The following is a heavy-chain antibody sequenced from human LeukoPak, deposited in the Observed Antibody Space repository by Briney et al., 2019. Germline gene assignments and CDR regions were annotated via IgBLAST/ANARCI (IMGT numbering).Heavy chain of an antibody. CDR3: ASMVSAYYYYMDV. V-gene: IGHV1-69*13. CDR1: GGTFSNNP. CDR2: IIPIFGTA. D-gene: IGHD5-18*01. Sequence: GASVKVSCKASGGTFSNNPISWVRQAPGQGLEWMGEIIPIFGTANYAQKFQGRVTITADESTSTAYMELSSLRSEDTAVYYCASMVSAYYYYMDVWGKGTTVTISS. J-gene: IGHJ6*03.